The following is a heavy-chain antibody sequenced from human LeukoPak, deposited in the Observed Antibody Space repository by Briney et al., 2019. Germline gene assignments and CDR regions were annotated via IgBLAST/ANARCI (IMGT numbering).Heavy chain of an antibody. CDR2: ISYDGSNK. J-gene: IGHJ5*02. CDR1: GFTFSSYA. CDR3: AREASFIVATIDGGDNSFDP. D-gene: IGHD5-12*01. Sequence: GGSLRLSRAASGFTFSSYAMHWVRQAPGKGLEWVAVISYDGSNKYYADSVKGRFTISRDNSKNTLYLQMNTLSADDTAVYYCAREASFIVATIDGGDNSFDPWGQGTLVTVSS. V-gene: IGHV3-30-3*01.